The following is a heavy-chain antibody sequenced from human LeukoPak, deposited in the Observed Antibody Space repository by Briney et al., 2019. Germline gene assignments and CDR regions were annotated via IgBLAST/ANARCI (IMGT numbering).Heavy chain of an antibody. Sequence: SQTLSLTCAISGDSVSSNSAAWIWIRQSPSRGLEWLGRTYYRFKWYNHYAVSVRGRITITPDTSKSQFALQLNSVTPEDTAVYYCAREGEVGTTWSWFDPWGQGTLVTVSS. V-gene: IGHV6-1*01. D-gene: IGHD1-26*01. CDR2: TYYRFKWYN. CDR1: GDSVSSNSAA. CDR3: AREGEVGTTWSWFDP. J-gene: IGHJ5*02.